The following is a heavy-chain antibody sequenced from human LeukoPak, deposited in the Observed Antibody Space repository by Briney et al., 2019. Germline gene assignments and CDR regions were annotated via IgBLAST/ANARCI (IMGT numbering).Heavy chain of an antibody. J-gene: IGHJ2*01. V-gene: IGHV4-38-2*02. Sequence: SETLSLTCTVSGFSISTGYYWGWIRQPPGKGLEWIGIIYHSGSTSYNPSLKSRVTISVDTSKNQFSLNLGSLTDADTAVYYCARRSVSWYFDLWGRGTLVTVSS. CDR2: IYHSGST. CDR3: ARRSVSWYFDL. CDR1: GFSISTGYY.